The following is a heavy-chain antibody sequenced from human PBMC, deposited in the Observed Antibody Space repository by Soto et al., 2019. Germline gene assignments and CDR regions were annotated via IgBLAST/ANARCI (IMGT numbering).Heavy chain of an antibody. CDR2: IYSGGST. V-gene: IGHV3-53*01. CDR1: GFTVSSNY. CDR3: ARSLGYCSGGSCSDY. D-gene: IGHD2-15*01. J-gene: IGHJ4*02. Sequence: QPGGSLRLSCAASGFTVSSNYMSWVRQAPGKGLEWVSVIYSGGSTYYADSVKGRFTISRDNSKNTLYLQMNSLRAEDTAVYYCARSLGYCSGGSCSDYWGQGTLVTVSS.